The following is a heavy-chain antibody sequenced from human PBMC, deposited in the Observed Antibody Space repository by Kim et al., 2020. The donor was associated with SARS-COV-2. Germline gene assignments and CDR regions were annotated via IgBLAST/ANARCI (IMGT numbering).Heavy chain of an antibody. V-gene: IGHV1-8*01. CDR2: MNPNSGNT. J-gene: IGHJ4*02. D-gene: IGHD6-6*01. CDR3: ARGFSRRQLVRLCYFDY. CDR1: GYTFTSYD. Sequence: ASVKVSCKASGYTFTSYDINWVRQATGQGLEWMGWMNPNSGNTGYAQKFQGRVTMTRNTSISTAYMELSSLRSEDTAVYYCARGFSRRQLVRLCYFDYWGQGTLVTVSS.